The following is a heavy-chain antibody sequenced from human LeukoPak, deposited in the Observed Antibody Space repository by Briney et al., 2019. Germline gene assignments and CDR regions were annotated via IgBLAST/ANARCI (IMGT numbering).Heavy chain of an antibody. D-gene: IGHD1-26*01. Sequence: SETLSLTCTVSGGSISSYYWSWIRQPPGKGLEWIGYIYYSGSTNYNPSLKSRVTISVDTSKNQFSLKLSSVTAADTAVYYCARDDRWELLVWAFDIWDQGTMVTVSS. CDR2: IYYSGST. J-gene: IGHJ3*02. CDR3: ARDDRWELLVWAFDI. V-gene: IGHV4-59*12. CDR1: GGSISSYY.